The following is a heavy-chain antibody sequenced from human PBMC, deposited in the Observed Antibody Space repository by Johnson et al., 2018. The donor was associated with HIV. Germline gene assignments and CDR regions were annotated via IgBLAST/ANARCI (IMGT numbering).Heavy chain of an antibody. CDR1: GFTFDDYG. D-gene: IGHD3-10*01. J-gene: IGHJ3*02. Sequence: EKLVESGGGLVKPGGSLRLSCAASGFTFDDYGMTWVRQVPGKGLEWVSGINWNGGTTAYADSVKGRFTISRDNAKNSLFLQMNSLRAEDTAVYYCASTGSGSDDAFDIWGQGTMVTVSS. CDR2: INWNGGTT. CDR3: ASTGSGSDDAFDI. V-gene: IGHV3-20*04.